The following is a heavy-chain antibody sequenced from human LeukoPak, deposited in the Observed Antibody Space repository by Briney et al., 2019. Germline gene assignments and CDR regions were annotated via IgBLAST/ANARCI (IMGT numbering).Heavy chain of an antibody. J-gene: IGHJ4*02. CDR3: AAIRGPVAGTLDFDY. D-gene: IGHD6-19*01. Sequence: ASVKVSCKASGYTFTSYDINWVRQATGQGLEWMGWMNPNSGNTGYAQKFQGRVTMTRNTSISTAYMELSSLRSEDTAVYYCAAIRGPVAGTLDFDYWGQGTLVTVSS. V-gene: IGHV1-8*01. CDR2: MNPNSGNT. CDR1: GYTFTSYD.